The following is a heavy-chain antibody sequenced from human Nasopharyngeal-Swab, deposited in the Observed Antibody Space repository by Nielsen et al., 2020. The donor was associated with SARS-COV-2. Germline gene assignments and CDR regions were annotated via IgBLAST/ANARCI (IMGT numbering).Heavy chain of an antibody. Sequence: SLMISCASSAFTFCSFCMHWVRQAPGKGLEWVAVIWYDGSNKYYADSVKGRFTISRDNSNNTLYLQMNSLRAEDTAVYYCARGSPKRYSGYDFPSFDYWGQGALVTVSS. D-gene: IGHD5-12*01. CDR3: ARGSPKRYSGYDFPSFDY. CDR1: AFTFCSFC. V-gene: IGHV3-33*08. J-gene: IGHJ4*02. CDR2: IWYDGSNK.